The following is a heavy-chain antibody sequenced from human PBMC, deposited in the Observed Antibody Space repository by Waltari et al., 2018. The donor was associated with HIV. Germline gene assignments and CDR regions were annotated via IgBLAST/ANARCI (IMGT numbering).Heavy chain of an antibody. J-gene: IGHJ6*03. CDR2: INSDGSST. CDR1: GFTFSDYW. CDR3: ARDDHGDQLYYYAYYMDV. V-gene: IGHV3-74*01. D-gene: IGHD4-17*01. Sequence: EVQLVESGGGLVQPGGSLRLSCAASGFTFSDYWMHWLRQTPGKGLVWGSRINSDGSSTTYPDSVKGRFTISRDNSKNTLYLQMNSLVAEDTAVYYCARDDHGDQLYYYAYYMDVWGKGTTVTVSS.